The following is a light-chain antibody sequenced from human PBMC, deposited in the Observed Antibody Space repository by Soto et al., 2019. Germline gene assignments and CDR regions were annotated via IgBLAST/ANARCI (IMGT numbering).Light chain of an antibody. CDR2: GAS. CDR3: QQNYTTPEIN. J-gene: IGKJ5*01. CDR1: QSISIS. V-gene: IGKV1-39*01. Sequence: DSQMTQSPSSLSASVGDRVTITCLGSQSISISLHWYQLKPGKAPNLLMYGASYLKSGVPTRFSGSGSGTDFTLTISSLQPEDFATYYCQQNYTTPEINCGQGTRLEIK.